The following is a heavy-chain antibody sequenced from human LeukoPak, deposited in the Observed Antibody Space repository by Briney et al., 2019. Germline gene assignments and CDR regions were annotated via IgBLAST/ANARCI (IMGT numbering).Heavy chain of an antibody. J-gene: IGHJ4*02. V-gene: IGHV1-18*01. CDR1: GYTFTSYG. D-gene: IGHD5-18*01. CDR3: ARGTSWIQLWLDY. Sequence: GASVKVSCKASGYTFTSYGINWMRQAPGQGLEWMGWISTYNGDIKYAQNLQGRVTMTTDTSTSTAYMELRSLRSDDTAVYYCARGTSWIQLWLDYWGQGTLVTVSS. CDR2: ISTYNGDI.